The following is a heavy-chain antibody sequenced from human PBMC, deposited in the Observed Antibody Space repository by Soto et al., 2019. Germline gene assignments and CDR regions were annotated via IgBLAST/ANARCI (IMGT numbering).Heavy chain of an antibody. CDR3: ARGRGMDV. V-gene: IGHV3-7*01. CDR2: MKQDGSET. CDR1: GFTFSSYW. J-gene: IGHJ6*02. Sequence: EVQVVESGGGLVQPGGSLRLSCAASGFTFSSYWMTWVRQAPGKGLEWVANMKQDGSETYYVDSVKGRFTISRDNAKNSLYLQMNSLRAEDTAVDFCARGRGMDVWGQGTTVTVSS.